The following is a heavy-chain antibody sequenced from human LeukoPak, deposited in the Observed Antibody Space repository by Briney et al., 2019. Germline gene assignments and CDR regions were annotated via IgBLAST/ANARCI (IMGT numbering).Heavy chain of an antibody. CDR1: GGSISSYY. Sequence: PSETLSLTCTVSGGSISSYYWSWIRQPPGKGPEWIGYIYYSGSTNYNPSLKSRVTISVDTSKNQFSLKLSSVTAADTAVYYCARGVSRSYFDYWGQGTLVTVSS. D-gene: IGHD3-10*01. CDR3: ARGVSRSYFDY. V-gene: IGHV4-59*01. CDR2: IYYSGST. J-gene: IGHJ4*02.